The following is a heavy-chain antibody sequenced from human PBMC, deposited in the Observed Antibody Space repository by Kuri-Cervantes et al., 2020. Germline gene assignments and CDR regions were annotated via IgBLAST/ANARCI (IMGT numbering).Heavy chain of an antibody. Sequence: GESLKISCAAFGFTFSSYAMSWVRQAPGKGLEWVSTLSGSGGSTFYADSVKGRFTISRDISKNTLYLQMSSLRAEDTAVYYCASMIVVVINLDAFDIWGQGTMVTVSS. V-gene: IGHV3-23*01. CDR1: GFTFSSYA. CDR2: LSGSGGST. D-gene: IGHD3-22*01. J-gene: IGHJ3*02. CDR3: ASMIVVVINLDAFDI.